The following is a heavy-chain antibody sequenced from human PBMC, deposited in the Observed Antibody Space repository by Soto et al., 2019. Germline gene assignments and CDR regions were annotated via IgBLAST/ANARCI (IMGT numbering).Heavy chain of an antibody. J-gene: IGHJ6*02. Sequence: SETLSLTCTVSGGSVSSGSYYWSWIRQPPGKGLEWIGYIYYSGSTNYNPSLKSRVTISVDTSKNQFSLKLSSVTAADTAVYYCARVPSRVRGVTAYYYGMDVWGQGTTVTVSS. CDR1: GGSVSSGSYY. D-gene: IGHD3-10*01. CDR3: ARVPSRVRGVTAYYYGMDV. V-gene: IGHV4-61*01. CDR2: IYYSGST.